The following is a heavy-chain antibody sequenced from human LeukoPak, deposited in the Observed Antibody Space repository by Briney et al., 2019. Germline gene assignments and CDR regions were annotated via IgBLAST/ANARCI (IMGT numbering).Heavy chain of an antibody. CDR1: GFTFDDYA. Sequence: GGSLRLSCAASGFTFDDYAMHWVRQVPGKGLEWVSSISWNSGSIGYADSVKGRFTISRDNAKNSLYLQMNSLRAEDMALYYCATSPGGYFDGSGYFEYWGQGTLVTVSS. V-gene: IGHV3-9*03. CDR2: ISWNSGSI. J-gene: IGHJ4*02. D-gene: IGHD3-22*01. CDR3: ATSPGGYFDGSGYFEY.